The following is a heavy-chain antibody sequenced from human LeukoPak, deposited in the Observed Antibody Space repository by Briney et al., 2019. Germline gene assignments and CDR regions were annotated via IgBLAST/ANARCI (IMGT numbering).Heavy chain of an antibody. V-gene: IGHV3-20*01. D-gene: IGHD1-26*01. CDR1: GFTFDDYG. CDR2: INWNGGST. Sequence: PGGSLRLSCAASGFTFDDYGMSWVRQAPGKGLEWVSGINWNGGSTGYADSVKGRSTISRDNAKNSLYLQMNSLRAEDTALYHCGRGGGAPPDYGGRGPLVPVPS. CDR3: GRGGGAPPDY. J-gene: IGHJ4*02.